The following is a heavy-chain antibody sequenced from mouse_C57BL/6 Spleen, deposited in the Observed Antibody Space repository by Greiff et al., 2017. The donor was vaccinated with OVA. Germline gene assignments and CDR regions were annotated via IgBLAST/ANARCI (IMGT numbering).Heavy chain of an antibody. CDR1: GYSITSGYY. Sequence: EVKLMESGPGLVKPSQSLSLTCSVTGYSITSGYYWNWIRQFPGNKLEWMGYISYDGSNNYNPSLKNRISITRDTSKNQFFLKLNSVTTEDTATYYCARDLRVGRGLDYWGQGTTLTVSS. J-gene: IGHJ2*01. CDR2: ISYDGSN. D-gene: IGHD1-1*01. V-gene: IGHV3-6*01. CDR3: ARDLRVGRGLDY.